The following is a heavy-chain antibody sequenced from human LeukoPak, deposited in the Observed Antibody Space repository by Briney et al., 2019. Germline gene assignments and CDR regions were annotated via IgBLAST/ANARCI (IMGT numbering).Heavy chain of an antibody. CDR2: ISAYNGHT. D-gene: IGHD6-13*01. CDR1: GFTFTYYG. V-gene: IGHV1-18*01. CDR3: ARDQGFGIAAVSSWFDP. J-gene: IGHJ5*02. Sequence: ASVKVSCKASGFTFTYYGISWVRQAPGQGLEWMGWISAYNGHTIYAQKVQGRVSMTADTSTSTVYMELRSLTSDDTAIYFCARDQGFGIAAVSSWFDPWGQGTLLTVSS.